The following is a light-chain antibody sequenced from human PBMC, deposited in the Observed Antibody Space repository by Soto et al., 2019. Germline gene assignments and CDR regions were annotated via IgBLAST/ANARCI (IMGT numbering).Light chain of an antibody. J-gene: IGLJ1*01. V-gene: IGLV2-14*03. CDR2: DVA. Sequence: QSVLTQPASVSDSPGQSITISCTGTSSDVGGSHFVSWYQQHPGKPPKLIIYDVANRPSGVSNRFSGSKSGSTASLIISRLQTEDEADYYCVSYTSSTTYVFGTGTKLTVL. CDR3: VSYTSSTTYV. CDR1: SSDVGGSHF.